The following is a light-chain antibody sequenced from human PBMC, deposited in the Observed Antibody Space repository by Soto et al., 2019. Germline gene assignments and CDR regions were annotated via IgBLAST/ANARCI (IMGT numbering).Light chain of an antibody. Sequence: QSALTQPASVSGSPGQSITISCTGTSSDIGGYKDVSWYQQHPGKAPQVLIFEVSYRPYGISNRFSGSKSGNVASLTISGLQAEDEADYYCCSYRSGTSPCYVFGTGTQLTVL. V-gene: IGLV2-14*03. CDR3: CSYRSGTSPCYV. CDR1: SSDIGGYKD. J-gene: IGLJ1*01. CDR2: EVS.